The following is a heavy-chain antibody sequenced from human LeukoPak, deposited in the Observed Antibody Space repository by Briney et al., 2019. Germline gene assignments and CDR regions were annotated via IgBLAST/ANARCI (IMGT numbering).Heavy chain of an antibody. CDR2: IIPIFGTA. CDR3: ARDLGVGATELDY. D-gene: IGHD1-26*01. J-gene: IGHJ4*02. V-gene: IGHV1-69*13. CDR1: GGTFSSYA. Sequence: ASVKVSCKASGGTFSSYAISWVRQAPGQGLEWMGGIIPIFGTAYYAQKFQGRVTITADESTSTAYMELSSLRSEDTAVYYCARDLGVGATELDYWGQGTLVTVSS.